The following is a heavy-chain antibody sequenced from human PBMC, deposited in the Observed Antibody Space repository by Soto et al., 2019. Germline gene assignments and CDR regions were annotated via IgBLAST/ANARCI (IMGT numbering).Heavy chain of an antibody. CDR3: ARSPYSSGYYCAMDY. CDR2: INPSGGST. V-gene: IGHV1-46*01. CDR1: GYTLIMYY. D-gene: IGHD3-22*01. Sequence: GASVKVSCKASGYTLIMYYIHWMRQAPGQGLEWMGLINPSGGSTTYAQKFQGRVTMTRDTSTSTVYMDLSSLKSEDTAVYYCARSPYSSGYYCAMDYWGQGTQVTVSS. J-gene: IGHJ4*02.